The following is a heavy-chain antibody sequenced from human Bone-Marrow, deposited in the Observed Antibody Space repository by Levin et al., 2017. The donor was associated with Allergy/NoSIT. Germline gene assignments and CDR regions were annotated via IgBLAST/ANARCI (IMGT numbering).Heavy chain of an antibody. V-gene: IGHV3-23*01. CDR2: ITGSAATT. CDR1: GFTFTSYA. CDR3: AKDRRFTVTADFDN. D-gene: IGHD4-17*01. Sequence: QPGGSLRLSCAASGFTFTSYAMAWVRQAPGKGLEWVASITGSAATTYYADSVKGRFTISKDNPKNALVLQMNSLRPEDTADYYCAKDRRFTVTADFDNWGHGTRVTVAS. J-gene: IGHJ4*01.